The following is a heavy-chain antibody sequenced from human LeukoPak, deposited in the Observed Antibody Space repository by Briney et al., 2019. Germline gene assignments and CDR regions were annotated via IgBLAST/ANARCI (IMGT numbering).Heavy chain of an antibody. CDR3: ARPYSSGWYGDFDY. CDR2: ISYDGREK. D-gene: IGHD6-19*01. J-gene: IGHJ4*02. CDR1: GFTFSSYA. V-gene: IGHV3-30*04. Sequence: GGSLRLSCAASGFTFSSYAMHWDRQAPGRGLGWVAVISYDGREKYYADSVKGRFTISRDNSKNTLYLQMNSLRAEDTAVYSCARPYSSGWYGDFDYWGQGTLVTVSS.